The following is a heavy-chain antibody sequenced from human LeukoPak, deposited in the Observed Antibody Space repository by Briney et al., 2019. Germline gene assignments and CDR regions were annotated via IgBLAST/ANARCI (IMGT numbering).Heavy chain of an antibody. J-gene: IGHJ6*02. D-gene: IGHD1-26*01. CDR2: IDYSGGT. CDR1: GDSIRNRNYY. Sequence: PSETLSLTCTFSGDSIRNRNYYWGWIRQPPGQGLEWIATIDYSGGTFYNPPLKSRVTKSVDTSKNQFSLRLNSVTAADTAVYYCARRLRIVGSDYGMDVWGQGTTVTVSS. CDR3: ARRLRIVGSDYGMDV. V-gene: IGHV4-39*01.